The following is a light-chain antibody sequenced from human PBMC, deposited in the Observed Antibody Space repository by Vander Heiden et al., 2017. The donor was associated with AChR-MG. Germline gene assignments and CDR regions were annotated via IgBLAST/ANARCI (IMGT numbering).Light chain of an antibody. CDR2: GAS. Sequence: EIVLTQSPATLSFSLGERATLSCRASQSINSYLAWYQQKPGQAPRLLIYGASSRATGIPARFSGSGSGTDFTLTISSLEPEDFAVYYCQQRSNWPGTFGQGTKVEIK. V-gene: IGKV3-11*01. J-gene: IGKJ1*01. CDR1: QSINSY. CDR3: QQRSNWPGT.